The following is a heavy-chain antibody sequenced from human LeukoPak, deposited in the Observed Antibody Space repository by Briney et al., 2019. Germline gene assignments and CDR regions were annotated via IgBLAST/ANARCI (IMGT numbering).Heavy chain of an antibody. V-gene: IGHV3-73*01. CDR1: GFTFSGSA. D-gene: IGHD3-10*01. J-gene: IGHJ4*02. CDR2: IRSKANSYAT. CDR3: TREGLGESLDY. Sequence: PGGSLRLSCAASGFTFSGSAMHWVRQAPGKGLEWVGRIRSKANSYATAYVASVKGRFTISRDDSKNTAYLQMNSLKTEDTAVYYCTREGLGESLDYWGQGTLVTVST.